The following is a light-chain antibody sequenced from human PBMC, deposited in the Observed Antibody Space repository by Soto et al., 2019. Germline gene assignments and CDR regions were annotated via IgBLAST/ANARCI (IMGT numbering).Light chain of an antibody. CDR1: QSVSSN. CDR2: GAS. Sequence: EIVMTQSPATLSVSPGERATLSCRASQSVSSNLAWYQQKPGQAPRFLIYGASTRATGIPARFSGSGSGTEFTLTISSLQFEDFAVYYCQQYIHWPWTFGQGTKVEIK. V-gene: IGKV3-15*01. CDR3: QQYIHWPWT. J-gene: IGKJ1*01.